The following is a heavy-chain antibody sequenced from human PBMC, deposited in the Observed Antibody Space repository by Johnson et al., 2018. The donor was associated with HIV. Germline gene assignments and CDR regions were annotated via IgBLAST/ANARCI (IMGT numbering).Heavy chain of an antibody. CDR1: GFSFSPYA. CDR2: ISHDGSKK. Sequence: QVQLVESGGGVVQPGRSLRLSCAASGFSFSPYALHWVRQTPGKGLEWVAVISHDGSKKYYADSVEGRFTISRDNSKNTLYLQMNSLRAEDTAVYYCARDFKDSSSWYGAFDIWGQGTMVTVSS. V-gene: IGHV3-30*04. D-gene: IGHD6-13*01. CDR3: ARDFKDSSSWYGAFDI. J-gene: IGHJ3*02.